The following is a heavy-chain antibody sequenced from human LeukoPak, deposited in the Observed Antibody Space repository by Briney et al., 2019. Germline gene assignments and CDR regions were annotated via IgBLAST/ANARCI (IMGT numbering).Heavy chain of an antibody. Sequence: PSETLSLTCTVSGGSISSYYWSWIRQPPGKGLEWIGYIYYSGSTNYNPSLKSRVTISVDTSKNQFSLKLSSVTAADTAVYYCATTVGYSGYDDNWFDPWGQGTLVTVSS. CDR2: IYYSGST. J-gene: IGHJ5*02. CDR3: ATTVGYSGYDDNWFDP. V-gene: IGHV4-59*01. CDR1: GGSISSYY. D-gene: IGHD5-12*01.